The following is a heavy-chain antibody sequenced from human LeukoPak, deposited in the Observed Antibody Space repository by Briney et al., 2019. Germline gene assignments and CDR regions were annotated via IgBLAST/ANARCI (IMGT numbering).Heavy chain of an antibody. D-gene: IGHD6-13*01. J-gene: IGHJ5*02. CDR3: ARWTAAGTLNWFDP. V-gene: IGHV1-2*02. CDR2: INPNSGGT. CDR1: GYTFTRYY. Sequence: ASVTVSCKASGYTFTRYYMHWVRQAPGQGLEWMGWINPNSGGTNYAQKFQGRVTMTRDTSISTAYMELSRLRSDDTAVYYCARWTAAGTLNWFDPWGQGTLVTVSA.